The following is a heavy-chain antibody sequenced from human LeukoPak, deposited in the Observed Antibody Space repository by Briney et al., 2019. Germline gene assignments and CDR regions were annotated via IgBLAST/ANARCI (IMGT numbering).Heavy chain of an antibody. CDR2: ISGSGDAT. CDR3: VKDRSTVVSPGHY. CDR1: GFTFSIYA. D-gene: IGHD4-23*01. V-gene: IGHV3-23*01. J-gene: IGHJ4*02. Sequence: GGSLRLSCAASGFTFSIYAMSWVRQAPGKGLEWVSVISGSGDATYYADSVKGRFSISRDNSKNTVSLQMNSLRVEDTAVYYCVKDRSTVVSPGHYWGQGTPVSVSS.